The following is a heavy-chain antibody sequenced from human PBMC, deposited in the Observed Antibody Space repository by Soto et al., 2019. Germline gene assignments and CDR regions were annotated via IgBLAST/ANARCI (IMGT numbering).Heavy chain of an antibody. Sequence: QSGGSLRLSCAASGFTFSTYAMTWVRQAPGKGLEWVSAISGSGGSTYYADSVKGRFTISRDNSKNTLYLQMNSLRAEDTAVYYCAKDRVVVYVWGQGTTVTVSS. CDR1: GFTFSTYA. J-gene: IGHJ6*02. CDR3: AKDRVVVYV. CDR2: ISGSGGST. V-gene: IGHV3-23*01. D-gene: IGHD2-15*01.